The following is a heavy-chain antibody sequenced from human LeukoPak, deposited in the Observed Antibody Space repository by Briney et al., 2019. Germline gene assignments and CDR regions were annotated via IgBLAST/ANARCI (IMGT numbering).Heavy chain of an antibody. D-gene: IGHD4-17*01. CDR2: INHSGST. V-gene: IGHV4-34*01. J-gene: IGHJ4*02. Sequence: SETLSLTCAVYGGSFSGYYWSWIRQPPGKGLEWIGEINHSGSTNYNPSLKSRVTISVDTSKNQFSLKLSSVTAADAAVYYCARGMTTVTTLRNWGQGTLVTVSS. CDR3: ARGMTTVTTLRN. CDR1: GGSFSGYY.